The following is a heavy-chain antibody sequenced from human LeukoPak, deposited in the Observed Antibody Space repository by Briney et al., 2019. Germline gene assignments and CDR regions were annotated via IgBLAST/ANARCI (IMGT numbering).Heavy chain of an antibody. D-gene: IGHD2-2*01. V-gene: IGHV4-39*01. Sequence: SETLSLTCTVSGGSISTSSYYWGWIRQPPGTGLEWIGSIYYSGSTYYNPSLKSRVTISVDTSKNQFSLKLSSVTAADTAVYYCARSTVCCSSTNCYYYYMDVWGKGTTVTISS. J-gene: IGHJ6*03. CDR1: GGSISTSSYY. CDR2: IYYSGST. CDR3: ARSTVCCSSTNCYYYYMDV.